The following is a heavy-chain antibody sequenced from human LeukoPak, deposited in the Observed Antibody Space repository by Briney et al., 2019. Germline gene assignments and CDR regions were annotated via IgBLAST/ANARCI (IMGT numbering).Heavy chain of an antibody. J-gene: IGHJ3*02. Sequence: GGSLRLSCAASGFTVSSNYMSWVRQAPGKGLEWVSAISGSGGSTYYADSVKGRFTISRDNSKNTLYLQMNSLRAEDTAVYYCAKMDTATSADAFDIWGQGTMVTVSS. V-gene: IGHV3-23*01. CDR1: GFTVSSNY. CDR3: AKMDTATSADAFDI. D-gene: IGHD5-18*01. CDR2: ISGSGGST.